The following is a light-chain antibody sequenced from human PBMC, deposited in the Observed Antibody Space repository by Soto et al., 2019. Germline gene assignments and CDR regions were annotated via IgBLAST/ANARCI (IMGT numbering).Light chain of an antibody. V-gene: IGLV1-51*01. J-gene: IGLJ1*01. Sequence: QSVLTQPPSVSAAPRQKVTISCSGSSSNIGGNSVSWYQQLPGTAPKLLIYDDNKRPSGIPGRFSGSKSGTSATLGITGFQTGDEADYYCGSWDSSLSAYVFGTGTKV. CDR2: DDN. CDR3: GSWDSSLSAYV. CDR1: SSNIGGNS.